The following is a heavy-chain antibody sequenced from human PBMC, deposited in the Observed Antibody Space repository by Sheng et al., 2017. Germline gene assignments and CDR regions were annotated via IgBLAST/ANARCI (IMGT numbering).Heavy chain of an antibody. V-gene: IGHV1-69*10. D-gene: IGHD4-17*01. Sequence: QVQLVQSGAEVKKPGSSVKVSCKASGGTFSSYAISWVRQAPGQGLEWMGGIIPILGIANYAQKFQGRVTITADKSTSTAYMELSSLRSEDTAVYYCASEGPTVTTSLGMDVWGQGTTVTVSS. CDR3: ASEGPTVTTSLGMDV. CDR1: GGTFSSYA. CDR2: IIPILGIA. J-gene: IGHJ6*02.